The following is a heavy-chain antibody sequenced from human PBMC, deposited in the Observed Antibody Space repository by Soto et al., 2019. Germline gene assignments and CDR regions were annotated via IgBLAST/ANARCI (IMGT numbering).Heavy chain of an antibody. CDR2: IYYSGST. CDR3: AGGIAQPPNYYYGMDV. Sequence: QLQLQESGPGLVKPSETLSLTCTVSGGSISSSSYYWGGIRQPPGKGLEWIGSIYYSGSTYYNPSLKSRVPISVDTSTNQFSLKLSSVTAADTAVYYCAGGIAQPPNYYYGMDVWGQGTTVTVSS. D-gene: IGHD6-13*01. CDR1: GGSISSSSYY. J-gene: IGHJ6*02. V-gene: IGHV4-39*01.